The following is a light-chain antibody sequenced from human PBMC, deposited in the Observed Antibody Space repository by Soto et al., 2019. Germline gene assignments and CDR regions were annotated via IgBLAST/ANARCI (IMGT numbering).Light chain of an antibody. CDR3: SSYAGGNNLV. V-gene: IGLV2-23*01. J-gene: IGLJ2*01. CDR2: EAT. CDR1: SNDVGRYNL. Sequence: QSALTQPASVSGSPEQSITISCTGTSNDVGRYNLVSWYQQHPGKAPKVMIYEATKRPSGVSNRFSGSKSGNTASLTISGLQAEDEADYYCSSYAGGNNLVFGGGTKLTVL.